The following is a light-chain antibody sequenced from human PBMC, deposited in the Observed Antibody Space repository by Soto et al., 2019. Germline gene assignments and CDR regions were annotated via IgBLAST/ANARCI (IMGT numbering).Light chain of an antibody. CDR1: QSVSIH. CDR2: DTS. V-gene: IGKV3-11*01. J-gene: IGKJ3*01. Sequence: EIVLTQSPATLSLSPGERATLSCRASQSVSIHLDWYQQKGGQAPRLLIYDTSNRATGIPARFSGSGSGTDFTLTISSLETEDSAVYYCQQRGNWPPGFTFGPGTKVDIK. CDR3: QQRGNWPPGFT.